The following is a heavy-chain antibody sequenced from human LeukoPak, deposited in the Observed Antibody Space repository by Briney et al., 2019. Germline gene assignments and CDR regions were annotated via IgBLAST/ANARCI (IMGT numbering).Heavy chain of an antibody. Sequence: SETLSLTCSVSGGSIIRYYWNWIRQPPGKGLEYIGHSYQTRSTSYTHSLKSRVTILRDTSKNQLSLKVTSVTAADTAIYYCARDYDEYTSGWYGNWGQGLLVTVSS. CDR2: SYQTRST. CDR3: ARDYDEYTSGWYGN. V-gene: IGHV4-59*01. D-gene: IGHD6-19*01. J-gene: IGHJ4*02. CDR1: GGSIIRYY.